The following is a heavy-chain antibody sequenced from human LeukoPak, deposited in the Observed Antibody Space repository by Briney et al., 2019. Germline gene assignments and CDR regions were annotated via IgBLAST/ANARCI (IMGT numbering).Heavy chain of an antibody. CDR3: ARHAYCTTTSCYSMDV. CDR1: GYSFTSYW. Sequence: GESLKISCKGSGYSFTSYWIGWVRQMPGKGLEWMGIIYPGDSDTRYSPSFRGQVTISADKSISTAYLQWSSLKASDTAIYYCARHAYCTTTSCYSMDVWGQGTTVTVSS. V-gene: IGHV5-51*01. CDR2: IYPGDSDT. J-gene: IGHJ6*02. D-gene: IGHD2-2*01.